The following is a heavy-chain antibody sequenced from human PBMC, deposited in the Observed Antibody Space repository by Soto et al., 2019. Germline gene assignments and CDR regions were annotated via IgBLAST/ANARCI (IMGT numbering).Heavy chain of an antibody. V-gene: IGHV1-18*01. CDR2: ISAHNGNT. CDR3: ARGRYGDY. D-gene: IGHD1-1*01. CDR1: GYAFTPYG. J-gene: IGHJ4*02. Sequence: QVHLVQSGAEVKKPGASVKVSCQGSGYAFTPYGITWVRQAPGQGREWMGWISAHNGNTNYAQKLQGRVTVTRDTSTSTAYMELTSLRYDDTAVYYCARGRYGDYWGQGALVTVSS.